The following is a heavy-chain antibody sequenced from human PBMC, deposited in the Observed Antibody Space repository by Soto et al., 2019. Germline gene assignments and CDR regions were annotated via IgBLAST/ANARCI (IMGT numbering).Heavy chain of an antibody. CDR2: ISSGSSYI. D-gene: IGHD2-21*02. CDR3: AREVYGDFCGMDV. CDR1: GFTFSDYR. J-gene: IGHJ6*02. V-gene: IGHV3-21*01. Sequence: GGPLRLSCEASGFTFSDYRMNWVRQAPGKGLEWVSSISSGSSYIYYADSLKGRFTISRDNAKNSLYLQMSSLRAEDTAVYYCAREVYGDFCGMDVWGQGTTVTVSS.